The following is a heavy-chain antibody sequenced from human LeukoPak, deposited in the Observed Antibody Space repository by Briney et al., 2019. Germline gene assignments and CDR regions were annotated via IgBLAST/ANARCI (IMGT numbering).Heavy chain of an antibody. J-gene: IGHJ6*03. D-gene: IGHD3-10*01. V-gene: IGHV3-53*01. Sequence: GGSLRLSCAASGFTASSNYMSWVRQAPGKGLERVSVIYSGGSTYYADSVKGRFTISRDNAKNSLYLQMNSLRAEDTAVYYCARNPFTMVRGEYYYYMDVWGKGTTVTVSS. CDR3: ARNPFTMVRGEYYYYMDV. CDR1: GFTASSNY. CDR2: IYSGGST.